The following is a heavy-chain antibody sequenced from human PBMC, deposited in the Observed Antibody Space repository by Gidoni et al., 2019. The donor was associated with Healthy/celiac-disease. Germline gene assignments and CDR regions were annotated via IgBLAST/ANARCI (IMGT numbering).Heavy chain of an antibody. Sequence: EVQLVESGGGLVKPGGSLRLSCAASGFTFSNAWMSWVRQVPGKGLEWVGRIKSKTDGGTTDYAAPVKGRFTISRDDSKNTLYLQMNSLKTEDTAVYYCTTDLADSSGYYEGRGAFDIWGQGTMVTVSS. V-gene: IGHV3-15*01. D-gene: IGHD3-22*01. CDR1: GFTFSNAW. CDR2: IKSKTDGGTT. J-gene: IGHJ3*02. CDR3: TTDLADSSGYYEGRGAFDI.